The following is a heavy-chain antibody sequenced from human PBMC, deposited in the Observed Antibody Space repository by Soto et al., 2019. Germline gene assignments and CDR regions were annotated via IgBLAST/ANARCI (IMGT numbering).Heavy chain of an antibody. CDR1: GGTFRTYS. D-gene: IGHD6-19*01. CDR3: ARGGLVIAVTDTRDSWFDP. Sequence: QVQLVQSGAEVKKPGSSVKVSCTSSGGTFRTYSINWVRQAPGQGLEWMGRIIPILDMTNYAQKFQGRVTIPAAKSSSPADMELNTLRSDDTAMYYCARGGLVIAVTDTRDSWFDPSGHRPLATLSS. CDR2: IIPILDMT. V-gene: IGHV1-69*02. J-gene: IGHJ5*02.